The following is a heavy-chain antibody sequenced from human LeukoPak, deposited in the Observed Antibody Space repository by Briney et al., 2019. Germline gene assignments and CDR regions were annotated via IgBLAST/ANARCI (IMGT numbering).Heavy chain of an antibody. J-gene: IGHJ3*02. CDR2: INTDGSST. D-gene: IGHD1-26*01. V-gene: IGHV3-74*01. Sequence: GGSLRLSCAASGFTFSSYSMNWVRQAPGKGLEWVSRINTDGSSTSYADSVKGRFTISRDNAKNTLYLQMNSLRAEDTAVYYCARVGASWAFDIWGQGTMVTVSS. CDR3: ARVGASWAFDI. CDR1: GFTFSSYS.